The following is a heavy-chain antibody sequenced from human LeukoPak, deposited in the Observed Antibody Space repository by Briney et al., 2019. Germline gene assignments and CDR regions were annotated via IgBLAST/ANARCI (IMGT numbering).Heavy chain of an antibody. CDR1: GFTFDDYA. J-gene: IGHJ4*02. D-gene: IGHD3-22*01. CDR3: AKGVYYDSSGYSPFDY. Sequence: PGGSLRLSCAASGFTFDDYAMHWVRQAPGKGLEWVSGISWNSGSIGYADSVKGRFTISRDNAKNSLYLQMNSLRAEDTALYYCAKGVYYDSSGYSPFDYWGQGTLVTVSS. CDR2: ISWNSGSI. V-gene: IGHV3-9*01.